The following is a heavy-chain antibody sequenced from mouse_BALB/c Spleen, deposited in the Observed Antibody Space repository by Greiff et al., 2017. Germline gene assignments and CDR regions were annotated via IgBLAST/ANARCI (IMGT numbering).Heavy chain of an antibody. J-gene: IGHJ2*01. Sequence: EVMLVESGGGLVQPGGSLKLSCAASGFTFSSYTMSWVRQTPEKRLEWVAYISNGGGSTYYPDTVKGRFTISRDNAKNTLYLQMSSLKSEDTAMYYCARLGTLQRGFDYWGQGTTLTVSS. CDR2: ISNGGGST. CDR1: GFTFSSYT. V-gene: IGHV5-12-2*01. CDR3: ARLGTLQRGFDY. D-gene: IGHD2-1*01.